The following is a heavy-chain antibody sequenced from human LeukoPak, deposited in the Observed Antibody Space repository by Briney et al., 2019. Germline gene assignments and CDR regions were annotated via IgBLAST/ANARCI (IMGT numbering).Heavy chain of an antibody. J-gene: IGHJ4*02. D-gene: IGHD1-26*01. V-gene: IGHV3-23*01. CDR2: ITASGGRT. Sequence: PGGSLRLSCATSQFKFNNYGMTWVRQAPGKGLEWVSSITASGGRTQYADSVKGRFTISRDNAKNSLYLQMNSLRAEDTAVYYCARDFVGATHSSFDYWGQGTLVTVSS. CDR1: QFKFNNYG. CDR3: ARDFVGATHSSFDY.